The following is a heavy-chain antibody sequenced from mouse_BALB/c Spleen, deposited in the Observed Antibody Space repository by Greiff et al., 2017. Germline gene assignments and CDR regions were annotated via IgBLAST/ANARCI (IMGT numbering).Heavy chain of an antibody. J-gene: IGHJ2*01. CDR2: INPSTGYT. CDR1: GYTFTSYW. CDR3: ARLHITTVVAAVDY. D-gene: IGHD1-1*01. V-gene: IGHV1-7*01. Sequence: QVQLKESGAELAKPGASVKMSCKASGYTFTSYWMHWVKQRPGQGLEWIGYINPSTGYTEYNQKFKDKATLTADKSSSTAYMQLSSLTSEDSAVYYCARLHITTVVAAVDYWGQGTTLTVSS.